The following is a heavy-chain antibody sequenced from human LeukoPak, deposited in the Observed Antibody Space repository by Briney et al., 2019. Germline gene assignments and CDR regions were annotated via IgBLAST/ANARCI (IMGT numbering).Heavy chain of an antibody. CDR3: ARGVDILTGYYNYNWSDP. D-gene: IGHD3-9*01. J-gene: IGHJ5*02. CDR2: INAGNDNT. Sequence: ASVKVSCKASGYTFTSYAMHWVRQAPGQRLEWMGWINAGNDNTKYSQKFQGRVTITRDTSASTAYMELSSLRSEDTAVYYCARGVDILTGYYNYNWSDPWGQGTLVTVSS. CDR1: GYTFTSYA. V-gene: IGHV1-3*01.